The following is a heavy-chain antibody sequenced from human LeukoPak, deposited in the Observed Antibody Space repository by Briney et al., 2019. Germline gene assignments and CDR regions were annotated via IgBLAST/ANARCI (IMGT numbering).Heavy chain of an antibody. D-gene: IGHD3-22*01. J-gene: IGHJ5*02. CDR1: GYAFTSYY. CDR2: MNPNSGNT. V-gene: IGHV1-8*03. CDR3: ARGAQKWFNWFDP. Sequence: ASVKVSCKASGYAFTSYYMHWVRQAPGQGLEWMGWMNPNSGNTGYAQKFQGRVTITRNTSISTAYMELSSLRSEDTAVYYCARGAQKWFNWFDPWGQGTLVTVSS.